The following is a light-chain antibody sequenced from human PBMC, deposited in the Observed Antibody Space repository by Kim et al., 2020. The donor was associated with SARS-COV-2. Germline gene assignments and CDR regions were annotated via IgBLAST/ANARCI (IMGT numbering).Light chain of an antibody. V-gene: IGLV6-57*03. CDR1: SGSIDDNY. CDR2: EDD. Sequence: GKTVTISRPPSSGSIDDNYVQWYQQRPGGVPTAVIYEDDQRPSGVSDRFSGSIDNSSNSASLTISGLRTEDEADYYCQSYNRDNVIFGGGTQLTVL. CDR3: QSYNRDNVI. J-gene: IGLJ2*01.